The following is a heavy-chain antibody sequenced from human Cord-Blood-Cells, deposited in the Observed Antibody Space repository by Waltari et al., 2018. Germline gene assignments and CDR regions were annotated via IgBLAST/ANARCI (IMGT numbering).Heavy chain of an antibody. CDR2: INAGNGNT. J-gene: IGHJ3*02. D-gene: IGHD1-1*01. Sequence: QVQLVQSGAEVKKPGASVKVSCKASGYTITSYAMPWVRQAPGQRLEWMGWINAGNGNTKYSQKFQGRVTITRDTSASTAYMELSSLRSEDTAVYYCARGRSWNDVAFDIWGQGTMVTVSS. CDR3: ARGRSWNDVAFDI. CDR1: GYTITSYA. V-gene: IGHV1-3*01.